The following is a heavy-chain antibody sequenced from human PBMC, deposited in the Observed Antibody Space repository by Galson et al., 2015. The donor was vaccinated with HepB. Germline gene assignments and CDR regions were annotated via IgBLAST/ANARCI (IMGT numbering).Heavy chain of an antibody. Sequence: SVKVSCKASGYSFSNYGFIWVRQAPGQGLEWMGWISVYNGNTDYAQKVQDRVTMTTDRSTRSAYMELRSLRSDDTAVYYCARYSSSLYSYAMDVWGQGTTLTVSS. CDR3: ARYSSSLYSYAMDV. CDR1: GYSFSNYG. D-gene: IGHD6-6*01. J-gene: IGHJ6*02. CDR2: ISVYNGNT. V-gene: IGHV1-18*04.